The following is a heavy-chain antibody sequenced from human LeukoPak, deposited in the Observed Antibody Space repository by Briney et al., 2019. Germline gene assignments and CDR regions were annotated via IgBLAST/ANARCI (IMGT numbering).Heavy chain of an antibody. CDR2: IYYSGNT. J-gene: IGHJ4*02. V-gene: IGHV4-59*01. D-gene: IGHD5-18*01. CDR1: GGSISNYY. CDR3: ARRGYNYGDFDY. Sequence: PSETLSLTCTVSGGSISNYYWSWIRQPPGKGLEWTGYIYYSGNTNYNPSLKNRLTISIDTSKNQFSLKLRSVTAADTAVYYCARRGYNYGDFDYWGQGTLVTVSS.